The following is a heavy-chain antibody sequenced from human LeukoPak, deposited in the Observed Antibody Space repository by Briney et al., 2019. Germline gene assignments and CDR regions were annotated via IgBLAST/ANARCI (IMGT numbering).Heavy chain of an antibody. J-gene: IGHJ4*02. V-gene: IGHV4-34*01. CDR2: INYSGST. CDR1: GGSFSGYY. CDR3: ASRDY. Sequence: ASETLSLTCAVYGGSFSGYYWSWIRQPPGKGLEWIGEINYSGSTNYNPSLKSRVTISVDTSKNQFSLKLRSVTAADTAVYYCASRDYWGQGTLVTVSS.